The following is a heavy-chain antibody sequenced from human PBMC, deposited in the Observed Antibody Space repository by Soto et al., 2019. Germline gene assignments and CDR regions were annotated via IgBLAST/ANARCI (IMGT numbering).Heavy chain of an antibody. D-gene: IGHD4-17*01. Sequence: SETLSLTCAVSGGSVSVDSYYWAWIRQPPGKGLEWIATIHYRGSTYYATSLKSRVTISIDTSKNQFSLMLASVIATDTAFYYCARLATTVSTPNYWGQGTLVTV. V-gene: IGHV4-39*01. J-gene: IGHJ4*02. CDR3: ARLATTVSTPNY. CDR2: IHYRGST. CDR1: GGSVSVDSYY.